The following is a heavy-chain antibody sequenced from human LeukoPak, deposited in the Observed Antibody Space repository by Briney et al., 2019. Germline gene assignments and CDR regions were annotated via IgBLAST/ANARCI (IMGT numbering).Heavy chain of an antibody. J-gene: IGHJ4*02. CDR2: IITILGIA. CDR1: GGTFSSYA. CDR3: ASDHGTWIQLWYGFDY. Sequence: GASVKVSCKASGGTFSSYAISWVRQAPAQGHEWMGRIITILGIANYAQKFQGRVTITADKSTSTAYMELSSLRSEDTAVYYCASDHGTWIQLWYGFDYWGQGTLVTVSS. V-gene: IGHV1-69*04. D-gene: IGHD5-18*01.